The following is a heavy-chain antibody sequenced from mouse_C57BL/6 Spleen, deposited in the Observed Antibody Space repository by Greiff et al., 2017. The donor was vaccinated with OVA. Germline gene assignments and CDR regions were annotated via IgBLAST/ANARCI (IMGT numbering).Heavy chain of an antibody. CDR2: IYPGSGST. V-gene: IGHV1-55*01. CDR1: GYTFTSYW. D-gene: IGHD2-1*01. J-gene: IGHJ1*03. CDR3: ARSEGGNHWYFDV. Sequence: QVQLQQPGAELVKPGASVKMSCKASGYTFTSYWITWVKQRPGQGLEWIGDIYPGSGSTNYNEKFKSKATLTVDTSSSTAYMRLSSLTSEDSAVYYCARSEGGNHWYFDVWGTGTTVTVSS.